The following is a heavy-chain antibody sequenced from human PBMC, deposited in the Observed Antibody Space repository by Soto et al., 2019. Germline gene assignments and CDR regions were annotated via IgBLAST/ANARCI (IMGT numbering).Heavy chain of an antibody. Sequence: SVKVSCKASGGTFSSYTFSWVRQAPGQGLEWVGRIIPILGIANYAQKFQGGVTITADKSTSTAYMELSSLRSEDTAVYYCAREGLTRPRYFQHWGQGALVTLSS. V-gene: IGHV1-69*04. J-gene: IGHJ1*01. D-gene: IGHD2-8*01. CDR1: GGTFSSYT. CDR2: IIPILGIA. CDR3: AREGLTRPRYFQH.